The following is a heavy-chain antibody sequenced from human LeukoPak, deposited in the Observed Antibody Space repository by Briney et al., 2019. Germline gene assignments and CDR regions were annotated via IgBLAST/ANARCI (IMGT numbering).Heavy chain of an antibody. J-gene: IGHJ5*02. CDR2: IYYSGST. V-gene: IGHV4-39*01. D-gene: IGHD6-19*01. CDR1: GGSISSSSYY. CDR3: ARHRIAVAPRWLDP. Sequence: SETLSLTCTVSGGSISSSSYYWGWIRQPPGKGLEWIGSIYYSGSTYYNPSLKSRVTISVDTSKNQSSLKLSSVTAADTAVYYCARHRIAVAPRWLDPWGQGTLVTVSS.